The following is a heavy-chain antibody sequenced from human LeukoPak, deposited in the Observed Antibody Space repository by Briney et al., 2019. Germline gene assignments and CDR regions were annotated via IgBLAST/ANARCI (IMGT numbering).Heavy chain of an antibody. V-gene: IGHV3-23*01. J-gene: IGHJ4*02. Sequence: GGSLRLSCAASGFTFSSYAMSWVRQAPGKGLEWISAISGSGSGGSTYYADSVKGRFTISRDNAKNSLYLQMNSLGAEDTAVYYCHSGSISEYHTWDYWGQGTLVTVSS. CDR1: GFTFSSYA. D-gene: IGHD2-2*01. CDR3: HSGSISEYHTWDY. CDR2: ISGSGSGGST.